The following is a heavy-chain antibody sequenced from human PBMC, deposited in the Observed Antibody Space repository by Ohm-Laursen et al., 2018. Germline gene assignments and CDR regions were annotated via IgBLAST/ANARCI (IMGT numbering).Heavy chain of an antibody. J-gene: IGHJ6*02. CDR3: ARGWSMANYYYGMDV. V-gene: IGHV3-74*01. CDR1: RFTFSSYW. D-gene: IGHD5-24*01. CDR2: INSDGSST. Sequence: SLRLSCAASRFTFSSYWMHWVRQAPGKGLVWVSRINSDGSSTSYADSVKGRFTISRDNAKNTLYLQMNSLRAEDTAVYYCARGWSMANYYYGMDVWGQGTTVTVSS.